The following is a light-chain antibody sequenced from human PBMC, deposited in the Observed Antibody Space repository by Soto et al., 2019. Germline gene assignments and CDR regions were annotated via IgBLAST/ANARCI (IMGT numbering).Light chain of an antibody. J-gene: IGLJ2*01. V-gene: IGLV2-11*01. CDR2: DAT. CDR3: CSYAASYTLV. CDR1: SSNVGGYNY. Sequence: QSVLTQPRSVSASPGQSVTISCTGTSSNVGGYNYVSWYQQNPGKAPKLMIYDATKWPSGVPDRFSGSKSGNAASLTISGLQAEDEADYYCCSYAASYTLVFGGGTKLTVL.